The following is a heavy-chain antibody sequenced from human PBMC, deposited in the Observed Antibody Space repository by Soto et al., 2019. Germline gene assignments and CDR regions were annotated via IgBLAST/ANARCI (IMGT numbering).Heavy chain of an antibody. CDR3: ARESADCSGGSCYSDYYYRMDV. J-gene: IGHJ6*02. V-gene: IGHV1-69*01. D-gene: IGHD2-15*01. Sequence: QVQLVQSGAEVQKPGSSVKVSCKASGGTFSSYAISWVRQAPGQGLEWMGGIIPIFGTANYAKKFKGRVTITDDDHTSTAYKELRSLRHEDTAGYYCARESADCSGGSCYSDYYYRMDVWGQGTTVTVSS. CDR1: GGTFSSYA. CDR2: IIPIFGTA.